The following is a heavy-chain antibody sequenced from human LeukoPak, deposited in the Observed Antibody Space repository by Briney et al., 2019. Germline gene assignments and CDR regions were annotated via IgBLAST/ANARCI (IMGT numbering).Heavy chain of an antibody. J-gene: IGHJ6*03. CDR2: INTDGSST. CDR3: AKEEGIAARRDYYYYMDV. CDR1: GFTFSSYW. Sequence: PGGSLRLSCAASGFTFSSYWMHWVRQAPGKGLVWVSRINTDGSSTSYADSVKGRSTISRDNSKNTLYLQMNSLRAEDTAVYYCAKEEGIAARRDYYYYMDVWGKGTTVTVSS. V-gene: IGHV3-74*01. D-gene: IGHD6-6*01.